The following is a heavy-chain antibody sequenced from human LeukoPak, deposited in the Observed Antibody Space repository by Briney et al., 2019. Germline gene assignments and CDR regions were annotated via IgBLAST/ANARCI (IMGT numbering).Heavy chain of an antibody. D-gene: IGHD2-8*01. Sequence: GGTLRLSCAASGFTFSSYGMSWVRQAPGKGLEWVSGINWNGGSTGYADSVKGRFTISRDNAKNSLYLQMNSLRAEDTALYYCARPLLKYEDAFDIWGQGTMVTVSS. CDR3: ARPLLKYEDAFDI. CDR2: INWNGGST. CDR1: GFTFSSYG. V-gene: IGHV3-20*04. J-gene: IGHJ3*02.